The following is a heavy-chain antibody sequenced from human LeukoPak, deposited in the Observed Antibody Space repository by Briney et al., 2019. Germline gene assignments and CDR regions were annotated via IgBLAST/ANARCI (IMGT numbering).Heavy chain of an antibody. CDR3: ARGNDVVVPAAIMDA. CDR2: ISSSSSTI. J-gene: IGHJ6*03. CDR1: GFTFSSYS. Sequence: GGSLRLSCAASGFTFSSYSMNWVRQAPGKGLEWVSYISSSSSTIYYADSVKGRFTISRDNAKNSLFLQMNSLRAVYTAVYYCARGNDVVVPAAIMDAWGKGTTVTVSS. D-gene: IGHD2-2*01. V-gene: IGHV3-48*04.